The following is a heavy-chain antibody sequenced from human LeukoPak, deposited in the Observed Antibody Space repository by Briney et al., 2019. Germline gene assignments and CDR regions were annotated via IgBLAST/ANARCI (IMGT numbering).Heavy chain of an antibody. CDR3: ARRSSYYYDSSGIPGAFDI. J-gene: IGHJ3*02. V-gene: IGHV4-59*12. CDR1: GDSITSYY. D-gene: IGHD3-22*01. CDR2: IYYSGSA. Sequence: SETLSLTCTVSGDSITSYYWSWIRQPPGKGLEWIGYIYYSGSANYNPSLKSRVTISVDTSKNQFSLKLSSVTAADTAVYYCARRSSYYYDSSGIPGAFDIWGQGTMVTVSS.